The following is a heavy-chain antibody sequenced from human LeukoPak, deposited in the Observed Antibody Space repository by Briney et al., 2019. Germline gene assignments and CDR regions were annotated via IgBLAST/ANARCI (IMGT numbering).Heavy chain of an antibody. CDR3: AKNSPKPASTYFQH. J-gene: IGHJ1*01. D-gene: IGHD2-2*01. CDR1: AFAFSTYT. Sequence: PGGSLRLSCAASAFAFSTYTMTWVRLAPAPGKGLEWVSTITTSGGTYYADSVKGRFTISRDNSKNTLYLQMNSLRAEDTAVYYCAKNSPKPASTYFQHCGQGTLVTVSS. V-gene: IGHV3-23*01. CDR2: ITTSGGT.